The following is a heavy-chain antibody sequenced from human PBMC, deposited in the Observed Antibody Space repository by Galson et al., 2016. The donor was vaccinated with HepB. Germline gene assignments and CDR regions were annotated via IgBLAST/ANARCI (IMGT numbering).Heavy chain of an antibody. CDR3: AKADRPYYYYGMDV. D-gene: IGHD6-6*01. J-gene: IGHJ6*02. CDR2: LIGSGGST. Sequence: SLRLSCAASGFTSNSYAMNWVRQAPGKGLEWVSGLIGSGGSTYYADSVRGRFTFSRDNSENTLYLQMNSLRAEDTAVYYCAKADRPYYYYGMDVWGQGTTVTVSS. V-gene: IGHV3-23*01. CDR1: GFTSNSYA.